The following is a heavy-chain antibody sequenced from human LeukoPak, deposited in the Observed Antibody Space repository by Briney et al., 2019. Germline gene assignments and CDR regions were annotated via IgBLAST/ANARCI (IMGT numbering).Heavy chain of an antibody. CDR3: AKDLTSVYDAFNI. V-gene: IGHV3-43*02. CDR2: ISGGGGRT. CDR1: GFTFDEYA. Sequence: GGSLRLSCAASGFTFDEYAIHWVRQTPGKGLEWVSLISGGGGRTFYADSVKGRFTISRDNSKKSLYLQMNSLRTEDTALYYCAKDLTSVYDAFNIWGQGTMVTVSS. J-gene: IGHJ3*02.